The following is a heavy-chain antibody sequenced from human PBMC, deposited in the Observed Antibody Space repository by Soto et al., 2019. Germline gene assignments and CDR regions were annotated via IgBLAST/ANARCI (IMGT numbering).Heavy chain of an antibody. V-gene: IGHV4-39*01. CDR1: GGSISSSSYY. Sequence: PSETLSLTCTVSGGSISSSSYYWGWIRQPPGKGLEWIGSIYYSGSTYYNPSLKSRATISVDTSKNQFSLKLSSVTAADTAVYYCVGARVGVTASFGLYYGMDVWGQGTTVTVSS. CDR3: VGARVGVTASFGLYYGMDV. J-gene: IGHJ6*02. D-gene: IGHD2-21*02. CDR2: IYYSGST.